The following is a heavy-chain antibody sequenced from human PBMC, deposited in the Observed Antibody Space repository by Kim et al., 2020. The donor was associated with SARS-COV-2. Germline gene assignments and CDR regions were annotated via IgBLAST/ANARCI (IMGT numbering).Heavy chain of an antibody. CDR2: INPSTGDT. D-gene: IGHD6-19*01. J-gene: IGHJ4*02. CDR1: GYTFTDHY. V-gene: IGHV1-2*02. Sequence: ASVKVSCNASGYTFTDHYIHWVRQAPGQGLEWMGWINPSTGDTKSPQKFQGRVTVTREASITTVYMELTRLTSDDTAMYYCARDPGRGWNLDCWGQGTLVTVSS. CDR3: ARDPGRGWNLDC.